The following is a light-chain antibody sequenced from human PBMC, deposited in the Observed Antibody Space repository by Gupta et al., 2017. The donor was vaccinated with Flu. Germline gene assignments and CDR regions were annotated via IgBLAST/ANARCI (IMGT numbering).Light chain of an antibody. J-gene: IGKJ1*01. CDR2: TAS. CDR1: QSISSW. V-gene: IGKV1-5*03. CDR3: QQYSSYWT. Sequence: DIQMTQSPSTLSASVGDRVTITCRASQSISSWLAWYQQKAGKAPKLLIYTASSLESGVPSRFSGSGSGTEFTLTISSLQPDDFATYYCQQYSSYWTFGQGTKVEMK.